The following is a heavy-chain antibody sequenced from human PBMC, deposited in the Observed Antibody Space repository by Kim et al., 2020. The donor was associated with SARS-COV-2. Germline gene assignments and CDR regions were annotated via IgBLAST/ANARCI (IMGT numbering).Heavy chain of an antibody. J-gene: IGHJ6*01. V-gene: IGHV3-30*18. Sequence: GGSLRLSCAASGFTFSSYGMHWVRQAPGKGLEWVAVISYDGSNKYYADSVKGRFTISGDNSKNTLYLQMNSLRAEDTAVYYCAKAKSVYSSSWYMGAGM. CDR1: GFTFSSYG. CDR3: AKAKSVYSSSWYMGAGM. D-gene: IGHD6-13*01. CDR2: ISYDGSNK.